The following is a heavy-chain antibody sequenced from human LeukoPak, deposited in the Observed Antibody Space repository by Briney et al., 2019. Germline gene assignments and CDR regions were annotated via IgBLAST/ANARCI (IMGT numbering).Heavy chain of an antibody. Sequence: SETLSLTCSVSGGSINSYYWSRIRQPPGKGLEWIGNIYYTGSTNYNPSLQSRVTMSVDTSKNQFSLNVSSVTAADTAVYYCTRHSLNNYGSYYWGQGTLVTVSS. CDR2: IYYTGST. J-gene: IGHJ4*02. D-gene: IGHD5-24*01. V-gene: IGHV4-59*01. CDR3: TRHSLNNYGSYY. CDR1: GGSINSYY.